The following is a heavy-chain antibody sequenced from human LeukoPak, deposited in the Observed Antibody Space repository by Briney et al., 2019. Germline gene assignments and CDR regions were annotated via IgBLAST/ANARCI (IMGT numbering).Heavy chain of an antibody. V-gene: IGHV1-8*01. CDR1: GYTFTSYD. CDR3: AIAVYHIAAAEDY. J-gene: IGHJ4*02. D-gene: IGHD6-13*01. CDR2: MNPNSGNT. Sequence: ASVKVSCKASGYTFTSYDINWVRQATGQGLEWMGWMNPNSGNTGYAQKFQGRVTMTRNTSISTAYMELSSLRSEDTAVYYCAIAVYHIAAAEDYWGQGTLVTVSS.